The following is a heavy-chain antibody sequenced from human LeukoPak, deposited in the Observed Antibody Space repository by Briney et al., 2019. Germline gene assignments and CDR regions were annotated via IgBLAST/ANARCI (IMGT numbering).Heavy chain of an antibody. CDR3: AKDPYDSLEYFDF. Sequence: PGGSLRLSCAASGFTFSSYAMNWVRQAPGKGLEWVSAISGNGGSTYYADAVKGRFTISRDNSKHTLYLQMNSLRAEDTAVYYCAKDPYDSLEYFDFWGQGTLVAVSS. D-gene: IGHD3-22*01. V-gene: IGHV3-23*01. CDR2: ISGNGGST. J-gene: IGHJ4*02. CDR1: GFTFSSYA.